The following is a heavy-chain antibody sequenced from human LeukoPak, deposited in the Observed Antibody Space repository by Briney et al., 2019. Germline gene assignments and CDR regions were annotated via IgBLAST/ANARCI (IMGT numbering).Heavy chain of an antibody. J-gene: IGHJ6*02. CDR3: ARYVSSTSADYYYYGMDV. V-gene: IGHV1-69*13. Sequence: ASVKVSCKASGGTFSSYAISWVRQAPGQGLERMGGIIPIFGTANYAQKFQGRVTITADESTSTAYMELSSLRSEDTAVYYCARYVSSTSADYYYYGMDVWGQGTTVTVSS. D-gene: IGHD2-2*01. CDR1: GGTFSSYA. CDR2: IIPIFGTA.